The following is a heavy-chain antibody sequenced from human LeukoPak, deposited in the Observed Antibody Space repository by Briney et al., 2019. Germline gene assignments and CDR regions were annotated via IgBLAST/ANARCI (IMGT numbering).Heavy chain of an antibody. CDR3: ARISSSNWYNERGAFDV. J-gene: IGHJ3*01. Sequence: SETLSLTCTVSGDSINSRSYYWSWIRQPAGKGLEWIGRIYTSGGTNYNPSLKSRVTISVDTSKNQFSLKLRSVTAADTAVYYCARISSSNWYNERGAFDVCGQGTMVTVSS. V-gene: IGHV4-61*02. CDR1: GDSINSRSYY. D-gene: IGHD6-13*01. CDR2: IYTSGGT.